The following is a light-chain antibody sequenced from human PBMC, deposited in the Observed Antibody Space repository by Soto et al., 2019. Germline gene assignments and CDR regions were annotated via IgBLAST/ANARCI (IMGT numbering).Light chain of an antibody. J-gene: IGKJ1*01. CDR1: QSLSNSQ. CDR3: QQYGCSWT. Sequence: EIVLTQSPGTLSLSPGERATLSCRASQSLSNSQLAWYQQKPGQAPRLLIHDASNRATGIPDRFTGSGSGTDFTLTISRLEPDDFAVYYWQQYGCSWTFGQGTKVDIK. V-gene: IGKV3-20*01. CDR2: DAS.